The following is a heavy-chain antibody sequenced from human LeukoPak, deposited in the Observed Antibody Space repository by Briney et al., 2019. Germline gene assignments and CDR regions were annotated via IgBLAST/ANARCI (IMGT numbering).Heavy chain of an antibody. Sequence: PRASVKVSCKASGYTFTGYYMHWVRQAPGQGLEWMGWINPNSGGTNYAQKFQGRVTMTRDTSISTAYMELSRLRSDDTAVYYCARVDTAMWNSPWFDPWGQGTLVTVSS. V-gene: IGHV1-2*02. CDR3: ARVDTAMWNSPWFDP. J-gene: IGHJ5*02. CDR1: GYTFTGYY. CDR2: INPNSGGT. D-gene: IGHD5-18*01.